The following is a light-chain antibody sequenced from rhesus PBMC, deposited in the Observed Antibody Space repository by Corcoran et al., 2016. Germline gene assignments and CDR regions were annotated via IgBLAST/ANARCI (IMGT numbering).Light chain of an antibody. CDR3: QQYSSSPYS. CDR2: KAF. J-gene: IGKJ2*01. Sequence: DIRMTQSPSSLSASIGDTVTINCRASQRINTWLAWYQQKPGNAPKLLIYKAFNLKSGVPSRFSGSGSGTDFTLTITSLESEDFAIYYCQQYSSSPYSCGQGTKVEIK. CDR1: QRINTW. V-gene: IGKV1-22*01.